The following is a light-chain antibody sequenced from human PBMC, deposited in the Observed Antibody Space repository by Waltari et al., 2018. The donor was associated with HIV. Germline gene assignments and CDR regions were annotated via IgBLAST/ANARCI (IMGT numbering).Light chain of an antibody. J-gene: IGLJ2*01. V-gene: IGLV1-40*01. CDR3: QSYDNSLNAVV. Sequence: SVLTQPPSVTGAPGQRVFISCTGSSSNLGPHKDAHWYQQLPGPVPKGFIYGNTDRPSGIPHGFSGSKSGASASLANAGLQTDDDADYYCQSYDNSLNAVVFGGGTRLTGL. CDR2: GNT. CDR1: SSNLGPHKD.